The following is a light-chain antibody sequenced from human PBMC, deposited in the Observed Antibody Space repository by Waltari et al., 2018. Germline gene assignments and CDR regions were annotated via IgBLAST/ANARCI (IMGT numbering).Light chain of an antibody. Sequence: DIVMTQSPDSVAVSLGERATINCKSSQRVLYSSNNKNYLAWYQQKPGQPPKLLIYWASTRESGVPDRFSGSGSGTDFTLTISSLQAEDVAVYYCQQYYSTPLTFGGGTKVEIK. CDR1: QRVLYSSNNKNY. V-gene: IGKV4-1*01. CDR2: WAS. CDR3: QQYYSTPLT. J-gene: IGKJ4*01.